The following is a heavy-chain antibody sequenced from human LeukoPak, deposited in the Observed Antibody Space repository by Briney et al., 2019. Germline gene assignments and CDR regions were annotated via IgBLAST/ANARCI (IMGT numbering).Heavy chain of an antibody. V-gene: IGHV3-43*01. D-gene: IGHD2-2*01. Sequence: PGGSLRLSCAASGFTFDDYTMHWVRQAPGKGLEWVSMITWDGGRTDYADSVKGRFTISRDNSGRSLILQMNTLRIEDTALYYCAKGSIVAAAPYYYAMDVWGQGTTVTVSS. CDR1: GFTFDDYT. CDR3: AKGSIVAAAPYYYAMDV. CDR2: ITWDGGRT. J-gene: IGHJ6*02.